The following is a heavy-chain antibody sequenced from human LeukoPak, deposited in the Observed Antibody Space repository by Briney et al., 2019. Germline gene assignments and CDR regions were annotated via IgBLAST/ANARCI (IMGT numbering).Heavy chain of an antibody. J-gene: IGHJ5*02. CDR1: GGSVSSGDYY. Sequence: NPSETLSLTCTVSGGSVSSGDYYWSWIGQPPGKGLEWIAYMYYSGSTYYNPSLKSRVTMSADTSKNQLSLKLSSVTAADTAVYYCARPYYYDSRIDPWGQGILVTVSS. D-gene: IGHD3-22*01. CDR2: MYYSGST. V-gene: IGHV4-30-4*01. CDR3: ARPYYYDSRIDP.